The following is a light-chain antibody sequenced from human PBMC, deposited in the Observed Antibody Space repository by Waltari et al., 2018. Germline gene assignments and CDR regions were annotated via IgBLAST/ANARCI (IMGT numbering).Light chain of an antibody. Sequence: QSALTQPPSASGSPGQSVTISCTGTSNDVGGYKYGSWYQHHPGKVPKLIIYEVSKRPSGVPDRFSGSKSGNTASLTVSGLQADDEADYYCCSYAGSLTFYVFGTGTKVTVL. CDR2: EVS. V-gene: IGLV2-8*01. J-gene: IGLJ1*01. CDR3: CSYAGSLTFYV. CDR1: SNDVGGYKY.